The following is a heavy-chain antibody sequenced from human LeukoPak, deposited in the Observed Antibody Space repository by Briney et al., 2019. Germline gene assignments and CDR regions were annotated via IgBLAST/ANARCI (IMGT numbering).Heavy chain of an antibody. J-gene: IGHJ4*02. CDR1: GFTVSNNF. D-gene: IGHD5-12*01. CDR2: ISSSGSTI. Sequence: GGSLRLSCAASGFTVSNNFISWIRQAPGKGLEWVSYISSSGSTIYYADSVKGRFTISRDNAKNSLYLQMNSLRAEDTAVYYCARSEGVANNYFDYWGQGTLVTVSS. V-gene: IGHV3-11*01. CDR3: ARSEGVANNYFDY.